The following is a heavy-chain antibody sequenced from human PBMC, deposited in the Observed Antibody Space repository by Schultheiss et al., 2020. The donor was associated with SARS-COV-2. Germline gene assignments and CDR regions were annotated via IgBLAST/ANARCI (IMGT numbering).Heavy chain of an antibody. V-gene: IGHV3-23*01. CDR2: LTDSDGST. Sequence: GGSLRLSCAASGFTFSMYATDWVRQAPGKGLEWVSSLTDSDGSTYYAGSVEGRFTISRDNSKNTLYLQMNSLRAEDTAVYYCAKAYSSSWYDVSYWYFDLWGRGTLVTVSS. CDR3: AKAYSSSWYDVSYWYFDL. D-gene: IGHD6-13*01. J-gene: IGHJ2*01. CDR1: GFTFSMYA.